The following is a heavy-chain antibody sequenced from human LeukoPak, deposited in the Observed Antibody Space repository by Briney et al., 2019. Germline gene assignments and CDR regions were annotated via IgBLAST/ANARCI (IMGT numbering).Heavy chain of an antibody. CDR2: ISYSGNT. CDR1: GDSISSSNYF. CDR3: ARRSPLVAVTTAHYYDY. V-gene: IGHV4-39*01. Sequence: SEALSLTCTVSGDSISSSNYFWGWIRQPPGKGLEWIGEISYSGNTYYNPSLKSRVTISMDTSKNQFSLNLNSVTASDTTVYYCARRSPLVAVTTAHYYDYWGPGTLVTVSS. J-gene: IGHJ4*02. D-gene: IGHD2-21*02.